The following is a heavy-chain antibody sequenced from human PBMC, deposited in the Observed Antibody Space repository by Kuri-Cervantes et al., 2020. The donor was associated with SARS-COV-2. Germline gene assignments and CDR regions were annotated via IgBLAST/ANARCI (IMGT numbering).Heavy chain of an antibody. J-gene: IGHJ4*02. D-gene: IGHD3-22*01. V-gene: IGHV4-34*01. CDR1: GGSLSNYY. CDR3: ALRYYYDSSGYEQFDY. CDR2: INHSGST. Sequence: SETLSLTCTVSGGSLSNYYWSWIRQPPGKGLEWIGEINHSGSTNYNPSLKSRVTVSVDTSKNQFSLKLSSVTAADTAVYYCALRYYYDSSGYEQFDYWGQGTLVTVSS.